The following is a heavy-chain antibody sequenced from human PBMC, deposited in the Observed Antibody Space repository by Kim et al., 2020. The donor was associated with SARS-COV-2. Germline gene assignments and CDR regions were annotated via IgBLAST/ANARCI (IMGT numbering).Heavy chain of an antibody. CDR2: INHSGST. CDR3: AKEKAYYYGSGSYSHPWFDP. J-gene: IGHJ5*02. D-gene: IGHD3-10*01. V-gene: IGHV4-34*01. Sequence: SETLSLTCAVYGGSFSGYYWSWIRQPPGKGLEWIGEINHSGSTNYNPSLKSRVTISVDTSKNQFSLKLSSVTAADTAVYYCAKEKAYYYGSGSYSHPWFDPWGQGTLVTVSS. CDR1: GGSFSGYY.